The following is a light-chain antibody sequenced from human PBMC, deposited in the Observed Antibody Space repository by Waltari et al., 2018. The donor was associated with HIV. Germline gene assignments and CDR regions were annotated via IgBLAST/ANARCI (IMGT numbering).Light chain of an antibody. CDR2: LNSDGGS. J-gene: IGLJ1*01. CDR1: SGHSQYA. V-gene: IGLV4-69*01. Sequence: QVVLTQSPSASASLGASFQLTCTLSSGHSQYAIAWPQHQPEKAPRYLMKLNSDGGSRKGDGTPDRFSGSSSGTERYLTISSLQSDDEAVYYCQTWDTGIRVFGIGTKVTVL. CDR3: QTWDTGIRV.